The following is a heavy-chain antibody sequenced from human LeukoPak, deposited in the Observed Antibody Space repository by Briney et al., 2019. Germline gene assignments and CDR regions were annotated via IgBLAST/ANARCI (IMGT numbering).Heavy chain of an antibody. CDR3: ARGVRRWLQLGFDY. D-gene: IGHD5-24*01. CDR2: INHSGST. J-gene: IGHJ4*02. CDR1: GGSFSGYY. Sequence: SETLSLTCAVYGGSFSGYYWSWIRQPPGKGLEWIGEINHSGSTNYNPSPKSRVTISVDTSKNQFSLKLSSVTAADTAVYYCARGVRRWLQLGFDYWGQGTLVTVSS. V-gene: IGHV4-34*01.